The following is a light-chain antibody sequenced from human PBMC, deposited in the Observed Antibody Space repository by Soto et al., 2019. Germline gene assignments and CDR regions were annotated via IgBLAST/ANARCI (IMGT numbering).Light chain of an antibody. V-gene: IGKV1-39*01. J-gene: IGKJ4*01. CDR3: QKSYTTVT. Sequence: DIQVTQSPSSLSASVGDRVTITCRASQSIISYLNWYQQKPGKAPKLLIYGASNLQSGVPSRFRGSGSGTDFTLTIRSLQPEDFATYYCQKSYTTVTFGGGTKVDIK. CDR2: GAS. CDR1: QSIISY.